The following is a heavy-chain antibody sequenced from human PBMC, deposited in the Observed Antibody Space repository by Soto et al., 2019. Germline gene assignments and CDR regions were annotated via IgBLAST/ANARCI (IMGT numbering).Heavy chain of an antibody. CDR2: ISWNSGSI. CDR3: AKDVQYRNYYYYYYMDV. D-gene: IGHD4-4*01. Sequence: EVQVAESGGGLVQPGRSLRLSCAASGFTFDDYAMHWVRQAPGKGLEWVSGISWNSGSIGYADSVKGRFTISRDNAKNSLYLQMNRLKAEDTTLYYCAKDVQYRNYYYYYYMDVWGKGTTVTVSS. V-gene: IGHV3-9*01. CDR1: GFTFDDYA. J-gene: IGHJ6*03.